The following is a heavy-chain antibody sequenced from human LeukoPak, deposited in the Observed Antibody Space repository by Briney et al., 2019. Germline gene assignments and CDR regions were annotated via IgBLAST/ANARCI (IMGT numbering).Heavy chain of an antibody. Sequence: GSSVKVSCKASGGTFSSYAISWVRQAPGQGLEWMGGIIPIFGTANYAQKFQGRVTITADKSTSTAYMELSSLRSEDTAVYYCARVPLRIFGVEEYYYYYMDVWGKGTTVTVSS. V-gene: IGHV1-69*06. CDR2: IIPIFGTA. CDR3: ARVPLRIFGVEEYYYYYMDV. J-gene: IGHJ6*03. CDR1: GGTFSSYA. D-gene: IGHD3-3*01.